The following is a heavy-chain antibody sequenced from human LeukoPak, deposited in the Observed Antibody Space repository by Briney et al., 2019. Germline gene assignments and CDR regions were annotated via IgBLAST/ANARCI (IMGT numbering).Heavy chain of an antibody. CDR1: GFIFSYYD. V-gene: IGHV3-48*01. J-gene: IGHJ4*02. CDR2: ISSSRSIM. CDR3: ARHNQGSPDY. Sequence: GGSLRLSCVASGFIFSYYDMDWVRQAPGKGLKWISYISSSRSIMYYADSVLGRFTVSRDNAENTLYLQMNSLRGDDTAVYYCARHNQGSPDYWGQGTLVTVSS.